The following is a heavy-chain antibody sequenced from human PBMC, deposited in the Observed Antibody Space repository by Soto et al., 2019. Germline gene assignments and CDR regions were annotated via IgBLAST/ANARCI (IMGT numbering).Heavy chain of an antibody. J-gene: IGHJ6*02. CDR1: GGSISSYY. V-gene: IGHV4-59*01. Sequence: PSETLSLTCTVSGGSISSYYWSWIRQPPGKGLEWIGYIYYSGSTNYNPSLKSRVTISVDTSKNQFSLKLSSVTAADTAVYYCARSLRFLEWDYYYYYGMDVWGQGTTVTVSS. CDR2: IYYSGST. D-gene: IGHD3-3*01. CDR3: ARSLRFLEWDYYYYYGMDV.